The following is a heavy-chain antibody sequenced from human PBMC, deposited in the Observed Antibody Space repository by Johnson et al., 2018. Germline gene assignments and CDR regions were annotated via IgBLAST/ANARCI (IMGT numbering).Heavy chain of an antibody. CDR3: ASGIVVVVAGGDAFDI. V-gene: IGHV3-66*02. Sequence: VQLVESGGGLVQPGGSLRLSCAASGFTVSSNYMSWVRQAPGKGLEWVSVIYSGGSTYYADSVKGRFTIPRDNAKNTLYLQMNSLRAEDTAGYYSASGIVVVVAGGDAFDIWGQGTMVTVSS. J-gene: IGHJ3*02. D-gene: IGHD2-15*01. CDR2: IYSGGST. CDR1: GFTVSSNY.